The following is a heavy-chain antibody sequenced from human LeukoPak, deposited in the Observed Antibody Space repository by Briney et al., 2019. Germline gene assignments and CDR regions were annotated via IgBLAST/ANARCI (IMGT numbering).Heavy chain of an antibody. Sequence: GESLRLSCVASGLSFTTYWMGWVRQAPGKGLEWVANIKQDGTEKYYVDSVKGRFTISRDNAKNSLYLQMNSLRVEDTAVYYCAKLAKYFYGSETYYFFEHWGQGTPVTVSS. D-gene: IGHD3-10*01. CDR2: IKQDGTEK. J-gene: IGHJ4*02. CDR3: AKLAKYFYGSETYYFFEH. V-gene: IGHV3-7*01. CDR1: GLSFTTYW.